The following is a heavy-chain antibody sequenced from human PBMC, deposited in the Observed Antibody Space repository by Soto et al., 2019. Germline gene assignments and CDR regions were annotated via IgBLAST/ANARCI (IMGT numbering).Heavy chain of an antibody. Sequence: VQLVESGGGLVEPGRSLRLSCAASGFTFVDYAMHWVRQAPGQGLEWVSGISWDGGYKGYADSVKGRFTISRDNAKKSLYLEMNSLRAEDTALYYCAKHEGYCNSISCKDAFDYWGQGTTVTVS. CDR2: ISWDGGYK. CDR3: AKHEGYCNSISCKDAFDY. V-gene: IGHV3-9*01. CDR1: GFTFVDYA. J-gene: IGHJ3*01. D-gene: IGHD2-2*01.